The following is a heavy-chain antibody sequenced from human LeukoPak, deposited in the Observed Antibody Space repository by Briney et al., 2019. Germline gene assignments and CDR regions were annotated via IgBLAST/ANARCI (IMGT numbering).Heavy chain of an antibody. V-gene: IGHV4-34*01. J-gene: IGHJ5*02. Sequence: SETLSLTCAVYGGSFSGYYWSWIRQPPGKGLEWIGEINHSGSTYYNPSLKSRVTISVDTSKNQFSLKLSSVTAADTAVYYCARHRRSGYSYGPFDPWGQGTLVTVSS. CDR2: INHSGST. CDR3: ARHRRSGYSYGPFDP. D-gene: IGHD5-18*01. CDR1: GGSFSGYY.